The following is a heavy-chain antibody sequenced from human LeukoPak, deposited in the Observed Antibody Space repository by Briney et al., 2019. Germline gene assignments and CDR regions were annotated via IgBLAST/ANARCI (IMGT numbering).Heavy chain of an antibody. Sequence: GSLRLSCAASGFTFDDYAMHWVRQAPGKGLEWVSLISWDGGSTYYADSVKGRFTISRDNSKNSLYLQMNSLRAEDTALYYCAKGLYGSGSYYLDVWGKGTTVTVSS. CDR3: AKGLYGSGSYYLDV. D-gene: IGHD3-10*01. J-gene: IGHJ6*03. CDR2: ISWDGGST. V-gene: IGHV3-43D*04. CDR1: GFTFDDYA.